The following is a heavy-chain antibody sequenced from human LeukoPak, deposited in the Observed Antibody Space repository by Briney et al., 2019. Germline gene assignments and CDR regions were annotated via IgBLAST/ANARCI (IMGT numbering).Heavy chain of an antibody. CDR3: ARGVAGYCSSTSCPYYFDY. Sequence: GASVKVSCKASGYTFTSCGISWVRQAPGQGLEWMGWISAYNGNTNYAQKLQGRVTMTTDTSTSTAYMELRSLRSDDTAVYYCARGVAGYCSSTSCPYYFDYWGQGTLVTVSS. V-gene: IGHV1-18*01. D-gene: IGHD2-2*01. CDR1: GYTFTSCG. J-gene: IGHJ4*02. CDR2: ISAYNGNT.